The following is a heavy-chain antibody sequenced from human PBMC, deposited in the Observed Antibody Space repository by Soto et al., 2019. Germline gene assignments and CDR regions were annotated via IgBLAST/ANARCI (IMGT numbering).Heavy chain of an antibody. V-gene: IGHV4-59*08. CDR3: ARLVWSYGTWFDP. CDR2: IYYSGST. J-gene: IGHJ5*02. D-gene: IGHD5-18*01. CDR1: GGSISSYY. Sequence: SETLSLTCTVSGGSISSYYWSWIRQPPGKGLEWIGYIYYSGSTNYNPSLKSRVTISVDTSKNQFSLKLSSVTAADTAVYYCARLVWSYGTWFDPWGQGALVTVS.